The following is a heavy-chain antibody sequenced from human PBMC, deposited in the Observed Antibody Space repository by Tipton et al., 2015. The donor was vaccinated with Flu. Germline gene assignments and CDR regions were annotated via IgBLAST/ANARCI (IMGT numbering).Heavy chain of an antibody. V-gene: IGHV4-59*01. Sequence: LRLSCTVSDGSITSYYWSWIRQPPGKGLEWIGYIYNSGTTNFNPSLMSRLTISVDTSKNQFPLKLSSVTAADTAVYFCARARAPYYYYAMDVWGQGTTVTVSS. CDR2: IYNSGTT. CDR1: DGSITSYY. J-gene: IGHJ6*02. CDR3: ARARAPYYYYAMDV.